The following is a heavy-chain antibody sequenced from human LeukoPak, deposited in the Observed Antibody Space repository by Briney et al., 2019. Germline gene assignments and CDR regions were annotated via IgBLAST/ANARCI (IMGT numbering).Heavy chain of an antibody. CDR2: ISYDGSNK. J-gene: IGHJ4*02. CDR3: ARASDLYFDH. Sequence: PGRSLRLSCAASGFTFSSYAMHWVRQAPGKGLEWVAVISYDGSNKYYADSVKGRFTISRDNSKNTLYLQMNSLRAEDTAVYYCARASDLYFDHWGQGTLVTVSS. V-gene: IGHV3-30-3*01. CDR1: GFTFSSYA.